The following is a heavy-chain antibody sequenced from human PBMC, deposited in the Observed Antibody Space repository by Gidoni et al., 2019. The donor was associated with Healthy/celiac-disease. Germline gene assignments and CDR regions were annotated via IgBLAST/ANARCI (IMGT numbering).Heavy chain of an antibody. CDR1: GYTFPSYG. V-gene: IGHV1-18*01. CDR3: ARRSSGWYVSPFDY. D-gene: IGHD6-19*01. J-gene: IGHJ4*02. CDR2: ISAYNGNT. Sequence: QFQLVQSGAEVKKPAASVQVSCKASGYTFPSYGIRWVRQAPGQGLEWMGWISAYNGNTNYAQKLQGRVTMTTDTSTSTAYMELRSLRSDDTAVYYCARRSSGWYVSPFDYWGQGTLVTVSS.